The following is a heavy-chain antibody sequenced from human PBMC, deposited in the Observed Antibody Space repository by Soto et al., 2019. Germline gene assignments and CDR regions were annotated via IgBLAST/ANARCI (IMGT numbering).Heavy chain of an antibody. CDR1: GYTFTSYD. D-gene: IGHD3-3*01. Sequence: GASVKVSCKASGYTFTSYDINWVRQATGQGLEWMGWMNASSGNTGYAQKFQGRVTMTRDTSMSTAYMELSSLRSEDTAVYYCARVLRFLEWFFDYWGQGTLVTVS. V-gene: IGHV1-8*01. CDR3: ARVLRFLEWFFDY. CDR2: MNASSGNT. J-gene: IGHJ4*02.